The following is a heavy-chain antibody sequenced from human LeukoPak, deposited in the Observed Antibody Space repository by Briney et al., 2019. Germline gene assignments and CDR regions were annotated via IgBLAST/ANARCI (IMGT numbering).Heavy chain of an antibody. CDR2: IYDGGAT. CDR3: AKSPAGDAFDV. D-gene: IGHD3-10*01. J-gene: IGHJ3*01. Sequence: PSETLSLTCSVSGASLNYNNYYWGWIRQSPGQGLEWIASIYDGGATYYNPSLKSRVGIFVDTSKNQFSLSLRSVTAADTAVYYCAKSPAGDAFDVWGQGTMVTVSS. V-gene: IGHV4-39*01. CDR1: GASLNYNNYY.